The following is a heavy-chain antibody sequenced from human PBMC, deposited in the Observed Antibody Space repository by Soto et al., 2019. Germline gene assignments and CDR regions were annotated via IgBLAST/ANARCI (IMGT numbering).Heavy chain of an antibody. D-gene: IGHD2-21*02. J-gene: IGHJ4*02. V-gene: IGHV1-18*01. CDR3: AREHHGDYSSDY. Sequence: ASVKVSCKASGYTFASYGISWVRQAPGQGLEWMGWISTYNGNTNYAQKLQGRVTMTTDTSTSTAYMELRSLRSDDTAVYYCAREHHGDYSSDYWGQGTLVTVSS. CDR2: ISTYNGNT. CDR1: GYTFASYG.